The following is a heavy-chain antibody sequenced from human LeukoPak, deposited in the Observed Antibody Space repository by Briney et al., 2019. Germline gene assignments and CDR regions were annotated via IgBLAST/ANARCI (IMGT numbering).Heavy chain of an antibody. Sequence: GGSLRLSCAASGFTFDDYAMPWVRHAPGKGLEWVSGISWNSGSIGYADSVKGRFTISRDNAKNSLYLQMNSLRAEDTALYYCAKGAGLETEDSSGYGVVFDYWGQGTLVTVSS. CDR2: ISWNSGSI. J-gene: IGHJ4*02. CDR3: AKGAGLETEDSSGYGVVFDY. V-gene: IGHV3-9*01. CDR1: GFTFDDYA. D-gene: IGHD3-22*01.